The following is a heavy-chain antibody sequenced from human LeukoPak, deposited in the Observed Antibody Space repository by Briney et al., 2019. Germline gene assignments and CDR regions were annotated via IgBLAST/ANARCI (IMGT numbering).Heavy chain of an antibody. V-gene: IGHV3-23*01. D-gene: IGHD6-13*01. CDR1: GFTFSSYA. Sequence: GGSLRLSCAASGFTFSSYAMSWVRQAPGKGLEWVSAISGSGGSTYYADSVKGRFTISRDNSKNTLYLQMNSLRAEDTAVYYCAKVLSGYSSSWSDFDYWGRGTLVTVSS. CDR2: ISGSGGST. CDR3: AKVLSGYSSSWSDFDY. J-gene: IGHJ4*02.